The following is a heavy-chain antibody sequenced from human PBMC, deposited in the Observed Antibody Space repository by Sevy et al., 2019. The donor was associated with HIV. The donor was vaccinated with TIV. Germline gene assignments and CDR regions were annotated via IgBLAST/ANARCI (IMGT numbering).Heavy chain of an antibody. CDR2: INPNSGAT. J-gene: IGHJ4*02. Sequence: ASVKVSCKASGYTFTGYYMYWVRQAPGQGLEWLGWINPNSGATNYAQKFQGRVTMTRDTSISTAYMGLSRLRSDYTAIYYCARGRIAAAGGHYFDYWGQGTLVTVSS. CDR1: GYTFTGYY. CDR3: ARGRIAAAGGHYFDY. V-gene: IGHV1-2*02. D-gene: IGHD6-13*01.